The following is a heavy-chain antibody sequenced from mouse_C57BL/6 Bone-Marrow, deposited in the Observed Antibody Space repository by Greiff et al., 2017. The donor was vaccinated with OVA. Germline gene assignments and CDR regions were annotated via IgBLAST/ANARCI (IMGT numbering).Heavy chain of an antibody. Sequence: VQLQQPGAELVKPGASVKLSCKASGYTFTSYWMQWVKQRPGQGLEWIGEIDPSDSYTNYNQKFKGKATLTVDTSSSTAYMQLSSLTSEDSAVYYGARATVVADWYFDVWGTGTTVTVSS. J-gene: IGHJ1*03. D-gene: IGHD1-1*01. CDR3: ARATVVADWYFDV. V-gene: IGHV1-50*01. CDR2: IDPSDSYT. CDR1: GYTFTSYW.